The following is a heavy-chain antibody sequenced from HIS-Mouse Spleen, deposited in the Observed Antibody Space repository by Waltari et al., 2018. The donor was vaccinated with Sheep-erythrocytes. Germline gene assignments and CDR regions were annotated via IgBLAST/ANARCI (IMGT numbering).Heavy chain of an antibody. Sequence: QVQLVESGGGVVQPGRSLRLSCAASGFTFSSYGMHWVRKAPGKGLEWVAVISYYGSNKYYADSVKGRFTISRDNSKNTLYLQMNSLRAEDTAVYYCAKVGATGWFDPWGQGTLVTVSS. CDR2: ISYYGSNK. CDR1: GFTFSSYG. CDR3: AKVGATGWFDP. D-gene: IGHD1-26*01. V-gene: IGHV3-30*18. J-gene: IGHJ5*02.